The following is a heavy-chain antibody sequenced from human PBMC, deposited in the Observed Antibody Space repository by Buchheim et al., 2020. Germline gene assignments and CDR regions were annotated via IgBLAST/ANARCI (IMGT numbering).Heavy chain of an antibody. Sequence: QVQPVESGGGVVQPGRSLRLSCAASGFTFSSYGMHWVRQAPGKGLEWVAVISYDGSNKYYADSVKGRFTISRDNSKNTLYLQMNSLRAEDTAVYYCAKGTYSGYDLFDYWGQGTL. D-gene: IGHD5-12*01. V-gene: IGHV3-30*18. CDR3: AKGTYSGYDLFDY. CDR1: GFTFSSYG. CDR2: ISYDGSNK. J-gene: IGHJ4*02.